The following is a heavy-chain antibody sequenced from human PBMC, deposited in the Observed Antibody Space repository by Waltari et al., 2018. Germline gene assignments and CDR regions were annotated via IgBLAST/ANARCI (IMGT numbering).Heavy chain of an antibody. CDR3: AEGAVVLLVYAIAFDP. Sequence: EVQLLESGGGLVQPGGSLRLSCAASGFTFSSYAMSWVRQAPGKGLEWVSAISGSGGSTYYADSVKGRFTISRDNSKKTLYLQMHSLRAEDTAVYYCAEGAVVLLVYAIAFDPWGQVTLVTVSS. D-gene: IGHD2-8*02. J-gene: IGHJ5*02. V-gene: IGHV3-23*01. CDR2: ISGSGGST. CDR1: GFTFSSYA.